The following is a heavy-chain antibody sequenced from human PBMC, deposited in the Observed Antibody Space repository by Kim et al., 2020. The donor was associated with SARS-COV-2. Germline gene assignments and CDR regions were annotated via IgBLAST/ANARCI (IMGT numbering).Heavy chain of an antibody. Sequence: ASVKVSCKASGYTFTSYYMHWVRQAPGQGLEWMGIINPSGGSTSYAQKFQGRVTMTRDTSTSTVYMELSSLRSEDTAVYYCARVLRIAAAGTRYGAFDIWGQGTMVTVSS. D-gene: IGHD6-13*01. CDR3: ARVLRIAAAGTRYGAFDI. J-gene: IGHJ3*02. CDR2: INPSGGST. V-gene: IGHV1-46*01. CDR1: GYTFTSYY.